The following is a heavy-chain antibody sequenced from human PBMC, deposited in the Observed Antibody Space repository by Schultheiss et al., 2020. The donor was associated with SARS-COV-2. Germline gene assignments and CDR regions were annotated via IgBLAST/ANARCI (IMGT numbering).Heavy chain of an antibody. CDR3: TTVGNMAVSGGY. CDR1: GFTFSSYA. D-gene: IGHD6-19*01. Sequence: GESLKISCAASGFTFSSYAMHWVRESPGKGLEWVGRITSKTDGGTTDYAAPVKGRFTISRDDSKNTLYLQMNSLKTEDTGVYYCTTVGNMAVSGGYWGQGTLVTVSS. V-gene: IGHV3-15*07. CDR2: ITSKTDGGTT. J-gene: IGHJ4*02.